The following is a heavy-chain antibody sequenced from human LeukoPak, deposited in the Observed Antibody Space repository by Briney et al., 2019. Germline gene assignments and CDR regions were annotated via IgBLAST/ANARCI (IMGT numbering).Heavy chain of an antibody. J-gene: IGHJ4*02. V-gene: IGHV4-39*07. CDR3: ARGGSGSYPRY. D-gene: IGHD3-10*01. CDR2: IYYSGST. CDR1: GGSISSSSYY. Sequence: PSETLSLTCTVSGGSISSSSYYWGWIRQPPGKGLEWIGSIYYSGSTYYNPSLKSRVTISVDTSKNQFSLKLSSVTAADTAVYYCARGGSGSYPRYWGQGTLVTVSS.